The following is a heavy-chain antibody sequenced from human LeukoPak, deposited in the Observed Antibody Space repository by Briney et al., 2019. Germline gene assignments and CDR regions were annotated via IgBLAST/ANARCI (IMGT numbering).Heavy chain of an antibody. CDR1: GYTFTTYG. D-gene: IGHD1-26*01. CDR2: ISGYNGNT. V-gene: IGHV1-18*01. Sequence: ASVKVSCKASGYTFTTYGITWVRQAPGQGLEWMGWISGYNGNTNYAQKLQGRVTMTTDTSTSTAYMELRSLRSDDTALYYCAREARIVGAMAYDYWGQGTLVTVSS. CDR3: AREARIVGAMAYDY. J-gene: IGHJ4*02.